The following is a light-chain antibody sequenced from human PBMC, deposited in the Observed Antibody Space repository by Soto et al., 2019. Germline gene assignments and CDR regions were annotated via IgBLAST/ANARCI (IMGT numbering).Light chain of an antibody. CDR3: QQGYSTPDT. CDR1: QSISTY. V-gene: IGKV1-39*01. Sequence: DIRMTQSPSSLSASVGARVTITCRASQSISTYLNWYQQKLGKAPKLLIYGASNLQSGVPSRFSGSGSGTDFTLTISTLQPEDFAAYYCQQGYSTPDTFGQGTKLEIK. J-gene: IGKJ2*01. CDR2: GAS.